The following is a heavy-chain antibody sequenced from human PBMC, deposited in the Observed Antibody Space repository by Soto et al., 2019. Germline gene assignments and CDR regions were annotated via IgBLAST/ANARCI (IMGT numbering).Heavy chain of an antibody. D-gene: IGHD3-10*01. CDR1: GCSISSGGYY. Sequence: SETLSLTCTVSGCSISSGGYYWSWIRQHPGKGLEWIGYIYYSGSTYYNPSLKSRVTISVDTSKNQFSLKLSSVTAADTAVYYCARVGGYGSGSYYNSREDYFDYWGQGTLVTVSS. V-gene: IGHV4-31*03. CDR3: ARVGGYGSGSYYNSREDYFDY. J-gene: IGHJ4*02. CDR2: IYYSGST.